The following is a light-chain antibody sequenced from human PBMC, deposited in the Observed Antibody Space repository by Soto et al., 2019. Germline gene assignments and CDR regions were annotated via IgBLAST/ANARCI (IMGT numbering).Light chain of an antibody. CDR3: SSYAGSPSV. J-gene: IGLJ2*01. V-gene: IGLV2-8*01. Sequence: QSVLTQPPSASGSPGQSVTISCTGTSSDVGGYNYVSWYQQHPDKAPKLMIYEVSKRPSGVPDRFSGSKSGNTASLTVSGPQAEDEADYYCSSYAGSPSVFGGGTKLTVL. CDR2: EVS. CDR1: SSDVGGYNY.